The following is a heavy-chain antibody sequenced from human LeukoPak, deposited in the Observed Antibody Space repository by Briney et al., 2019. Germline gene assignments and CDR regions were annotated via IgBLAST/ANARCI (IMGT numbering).Heavy chain of an antibody. D-gene: IGHD6-13*01. V-gene: IGHV3-21*04. CDR2: ISSSSSYI. CDR1: GFTFSSYS. Sequence: GGSLRLSCAASGFTFSSYSMNWVRQAPGKGLEWVSSISSSSSYIYYADSVKGRFAVSRDNSKNTLYLQMNSLRAEDTAVYYCAKRPAAAYYYYMDVWGKGTTVTVSS. J-gene: IGHJ6*03. CDR3: AKRPAAAYYYYMDV.